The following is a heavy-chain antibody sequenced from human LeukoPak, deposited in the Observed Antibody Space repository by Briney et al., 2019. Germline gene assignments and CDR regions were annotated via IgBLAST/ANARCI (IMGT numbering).Heavy chain of an antibody. D-gene: IGHD3-9*01. J-gene: IGHJ4*02. CDR3: ARAKYDVLAGYYY. CDR2: ISTSGNTI. V-gene: IGHV3-48*04. CDR1: GFTFSDYS. Sequence: GGSLRLSCAASGFTFSDYSINWVRQAPGKGLEWVSYISTSGNTIYYADSVKDRFTISRDNAKNSLYLHMNSLRVEDTAVYYCARAKYDVLAGYYYWGQGTLVTVSS.